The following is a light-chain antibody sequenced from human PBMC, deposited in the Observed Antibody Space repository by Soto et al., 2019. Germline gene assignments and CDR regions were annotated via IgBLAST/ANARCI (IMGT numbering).Light chain of an antibody. CDR3: QQYHTSPIT. Sequence: DIVMTQSPDSLAVSLGEMATISCKSSQSVFYSPRNKDYLGWYQQKPGQPPKLLIYWASTRESGVPDRFSGSGSGKDLPLTISSLQADDVTVYYCQQYHTSPITFGQGTRLEIK. V-gene: IGKV4-1*01. CDR1: QSVFYSPRNKDY. CDR2: WAS. J-gene: IGKJ5*01.